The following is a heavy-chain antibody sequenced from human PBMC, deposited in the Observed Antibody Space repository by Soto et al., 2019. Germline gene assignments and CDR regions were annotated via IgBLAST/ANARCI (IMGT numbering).Heavy chain of an antibody. Sequence: QERLVQSGAEVRKPGSSVKVSCKVTGGTSTRYAINWVRQAPGQGLEWMGGIVPMFGTSKYAQKFQGRVTITADTSTNIAYMELRSLRSEDTAVSYCTRGSEYDFWSGYLWGQGTLVSVSS. V-gene: IGHV1-69*06. CDR2: IVPMFGTS. CDR1: GGTSTRYA. D-gene: IGHD3-3*01. CDR3: TRGSEYDFWSGYL. J-gene: IGHJ4*02.